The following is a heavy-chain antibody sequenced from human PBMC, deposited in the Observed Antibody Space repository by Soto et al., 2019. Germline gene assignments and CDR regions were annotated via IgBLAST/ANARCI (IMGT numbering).Heavy chain of an antibody. Sequence: SGGSLRLSCAASGFTFSTYGMHWVRQAPGKGLEWVAVISYDGSNKYYTDSVKGRFTISRDNSKDTLYLQMNSLRAEDTAVYYCARPLWRDDYNWGFFDLWGRGTLVT. J-gene: IGHJ2*01. V-gene: IGHV3-30*19. CDR1: GFTFSTYG. D-gene: IGHD4-4*01. CDR3: ARPLWRDDYNWGFFDL. CDR2: ISYDGSNK.